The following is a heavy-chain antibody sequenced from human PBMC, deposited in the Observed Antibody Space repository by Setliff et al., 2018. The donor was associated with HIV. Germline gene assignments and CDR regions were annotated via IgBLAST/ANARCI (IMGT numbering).Heavy chain of an antibody. D-gene: IGHD3-10*01. CDR3: TGDYNSGRNRFDY. Sequence: PSETLSLTCTVSGGSISSYYWSWIRQPPGKGLEWIGYIYPSGSPDYPRGNTVYNPSFRSRVALLLDTSKNQFSLKLTSVTAADAAVYYCTGDYNSGRNRFDYWGQGTPVTVSS. J-gene: IGHJ4*02. V-gene: IGHV4-4*08. CDR1: GGSISSYY. CDR2: IYPSGSPDYPRGNT.